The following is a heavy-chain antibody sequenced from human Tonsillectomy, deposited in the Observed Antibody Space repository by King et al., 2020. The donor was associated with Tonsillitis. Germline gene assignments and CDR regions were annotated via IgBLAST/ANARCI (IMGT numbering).Heavy chain of an antibody. D-gene: IGHD4-17*01. CDR2: FSAYNVNT. CDR3: TRFVCAFYYGDCTFFDY. V-gene: IGHV1-18*01. CDR1: VYTFTSYG. J-gene: IGHJ4*02. Sequence: VQLVQSGAEVKKPGASVKVSCKASVYTFTSYGISWVRQAPGQGLECMVWFSAYNVNTNYAQKLQGRGTMTTDTSTSAAYMELRSLRSDDTAVYYCTRFVCAFYYGDCTFFDYWGQGTLVTVSS.